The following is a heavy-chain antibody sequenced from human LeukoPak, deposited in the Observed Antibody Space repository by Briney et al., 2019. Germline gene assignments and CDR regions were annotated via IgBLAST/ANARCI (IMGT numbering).Heavy chain of an antibody. CDR2: ISSSGSAV. CDR1: GFTFSSYS. D-gene: IGHD1-26*01. Sequence: PGGSLRLSCAASGFTFSSYSMNWVRQAPGKGLEWVAHISSSGSAVYYADSVKGRFTVSRDNAKNSLYLQMNSLRDEDTAVYYCARDTSPSGGSYLADIWGQGTMVTVSS. V-gene: IGHV3-48*02. CDR3: ARDTSPSGGSYLADI. J-gene: IGHJ3*02.